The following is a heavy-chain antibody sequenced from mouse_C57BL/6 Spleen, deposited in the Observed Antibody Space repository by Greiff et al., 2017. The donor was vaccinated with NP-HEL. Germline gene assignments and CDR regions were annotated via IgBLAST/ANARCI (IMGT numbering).Heavy chain of an antibody. CDR3: ARPMGGNSLYAMGY. V-gene: IGHV5-17*01. CDR2: ISSGSSTS. Sequence: EVKLMQPGPGLVKPGGSLKLSCAASGFTFSDHGMHWVRQAPDKGLEWVAYISSGSSTSYYAHTVKGRFTISRDNAKNTLFLQMTSLRSEDTAMYYCARPMGGNSLYAMGYWGQGTSVTVS. D-gene: IGHD2-1*01. J-gene: IGHJ4*01. CDR1: GFTFSDHG.